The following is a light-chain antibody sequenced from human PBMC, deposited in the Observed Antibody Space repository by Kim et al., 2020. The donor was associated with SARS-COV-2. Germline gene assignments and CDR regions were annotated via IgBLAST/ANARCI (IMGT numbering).Light chain of an antibody. Sequence: ASVGDRVSITCRASQSVSRLLTWYQQKPGRAPKVLIYDAFTLESGVPSRFSGSGSGTEFTLTISSLQPDDFATYYCQQYDNYPWTFGQGTKVDIK. J-gene: IGKJ1*01. CDR2: DAF. V-gene: IGKV1-5*01. CDR3: QQYDNYPWT. CDR1: QSVSRL.